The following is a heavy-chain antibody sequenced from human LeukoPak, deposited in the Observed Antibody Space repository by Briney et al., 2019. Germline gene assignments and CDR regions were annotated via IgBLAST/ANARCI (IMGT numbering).Heavy chain of an antibody. V-gene: IGHV3-20*04. J-gene: IGHJ6*03. Sequence: PGGSLRLSCAASGFTFDDYGMSWVRPAPGKGLEWVSGINWNGGSTGYADSVKGRFTISRDNAKNSLYLQMNSLRAEDTALYYCARGGADSSSWYYYMDVWGKGTTVTVSS. CDR3: ARGGADSSSWYYYMDV. CDR1: GFTFDDYG. CDR2: INWNGGST. D-gene: IGHD6-13*01.